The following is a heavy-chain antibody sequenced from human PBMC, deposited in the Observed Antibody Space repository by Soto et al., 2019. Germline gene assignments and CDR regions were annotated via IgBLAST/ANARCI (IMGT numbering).Heavy chain of an antibody. CDR3: ARDPWDADY. CDR2: IYSGGST. D-gene: IGHD1-26*01. J-gene: IGHJ4*02. Sequence: EVQLVESGGGLVQPGGSLRLSCAASVFTVSAKYMSWVRQAPGKGLEWVSVIYSGGSTFYADSVRGRFTISRDNSKNTVNLQMNSLRAEDTAVYYCARDPWDADYWGQGTLVTVSS. CDR1: VFTVSAKY. V-gene: IGHV3-66*01.